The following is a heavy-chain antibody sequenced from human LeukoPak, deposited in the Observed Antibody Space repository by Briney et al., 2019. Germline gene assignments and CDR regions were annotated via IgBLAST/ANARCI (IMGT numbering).Heavy chain of an antibody. CDR2: INPNSGGT. J-gene: IGHJ4*02. CDR3: ARDLTSGYYGFLY. CDR1: GYTFTGYY. Sequence: GASVKVSFKASGYTFTGYYMHWVRPAPGQGLEWMGWINPNSGGTNYAQKFQGRVTMTRDTSISTAYMELSRLRSDDTAVYYCARDLTSGYYGFLYWGQGTLVTVSS. D-gene: IGHD3-22*01. V-gene: IGHV1-2*02.